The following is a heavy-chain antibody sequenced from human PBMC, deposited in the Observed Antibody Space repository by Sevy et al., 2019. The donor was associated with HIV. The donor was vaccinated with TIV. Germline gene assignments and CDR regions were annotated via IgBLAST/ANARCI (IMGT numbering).Heavy chain of an antibody. J-gene: IGHJ4*02. Sequence: GGSLRLPCAASGFTFTNTWMSWVRQAPGKGLEWVGRIKSKTDGGTGDYAAPVKGRFSISRDDSKNTLYLQMNSLKTEDTAVYYCTTGDPYNRYGYMRPYFFDYWVQGTLVTVSS. CDR1: GFTFTNTW. CDR2: IKSKTDGGTG. D-gene: IGHD5-18*01. V-gene: IGHV3-15*01. CDR3: TTGDPYNRYGYMRPYFFDY.